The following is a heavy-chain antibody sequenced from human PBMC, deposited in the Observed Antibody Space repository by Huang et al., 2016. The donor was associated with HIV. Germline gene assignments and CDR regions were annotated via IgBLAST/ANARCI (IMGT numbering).Heavy chain of an antibody. J-gene: IGHJ4*02. CDR2: ISYEGTNK. D-gene: IGHD3-9*01. CDR1: GFTFSSFG. V-gene: IGHV3-30*18. CDR3: AKEFDILTGYYYSGSDY. Sequence: QVQLVESGGGVVQPGRSLRLSCVASGFTFSSFGMNWVRQAPGKGLGLVAVISYEGTNKDYAGSVKGRFTTSRDNSKNTLYLQMNSLKPEDTAVYYCAKEFDILTGYYYSGSDYWGQGTLVTVSS.